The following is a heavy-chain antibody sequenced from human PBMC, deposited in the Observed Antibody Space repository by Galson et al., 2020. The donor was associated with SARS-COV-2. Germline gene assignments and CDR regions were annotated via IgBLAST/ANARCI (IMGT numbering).Heavy chain of an antibody. D-gene: IGHD1-26*01. J-gene: IGHJ3*01. CDR2: INHSGST. Sequence: SQASETLSLTCAVYGGSFSGYYWSWIRQPPGKGLEWIGEINHSGSTNYNPSLKSRVTISVDTSKNQFSLKLSSVTAADTAVYYCARAIIGGSYYFWGQGTMVTVSS. CDR3: ARAIIGGSYYF. CDR1: GGSFSGYY. V-gene: IGHV4-34*01.